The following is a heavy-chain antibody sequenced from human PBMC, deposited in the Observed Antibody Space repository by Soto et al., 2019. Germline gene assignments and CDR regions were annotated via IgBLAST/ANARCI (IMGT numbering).Heavy chain of an antibody. Sequence: QLQLQESGSGLVKPSQTLSVTCAVSGGSISSGGYSWSWIRQPPGKGLEWIGYIYHSGSTYYNPSLKSRVTISVDRSKNQFSLKLSSVTAADTAVYYCAREGISRGSSYFDYWGQGTLVTVSP. CDR3: AREGISRGSSYFDY. CDR1: GGSISSGGYS. J-gene: IGHJ4*02. CDR2: IYHSGST. V-gene: IGHV4-30-2*01. D-gene: IGHD5-12*01.